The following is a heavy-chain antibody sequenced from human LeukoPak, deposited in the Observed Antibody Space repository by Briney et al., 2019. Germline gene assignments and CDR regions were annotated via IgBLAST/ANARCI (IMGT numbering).Heavy chain of an antibody. CDR1: GGSFSGYY. V-gene: IGHV4-34*01. Sequence: SETLSLTCAVYGGSFSGYYWSWIRQPPGKGLEWIGEINHSGSTNYNPSLKSRVTISVDTSKNQFSLKLSSVTAADTAVYYCASTGTSRVRGVTTRPFDYWGQGTLVTVSS. CDR2: INHSGST. D-gene: IGHD3-10*01. J-gene: IGHJ4*02. CDR3: ASTGTSRVRGVTTRPFDY.